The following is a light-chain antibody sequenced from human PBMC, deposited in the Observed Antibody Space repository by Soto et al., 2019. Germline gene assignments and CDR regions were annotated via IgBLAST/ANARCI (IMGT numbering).Light chain of an antibody. CDR2: EVS. Sequence: QSALTQPASVSGSPRQSITISCTGTSSDVGGYNYVSWYQQHPGKAPKLMIYEVSNRPSGVSNRFSGSKSGNTASLTISGLQAEDEADYYCSSYTSSSTDVFGTGTKLTVL. CDR3: SSYTSSSTDV. V-gene: IGLV2-14*01. CDR1: SSDVGGYNY. J-gene: IGLJ1*01.